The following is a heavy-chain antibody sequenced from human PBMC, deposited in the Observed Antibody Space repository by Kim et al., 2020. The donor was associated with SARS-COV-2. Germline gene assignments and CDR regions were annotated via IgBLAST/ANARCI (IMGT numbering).Heavy chain of an antibody. V-gene: IGHV3-48*03. CDR2: ISSSGSTI. D-gene: IGHD4-4*01. Sequence: GGSLRLSCAASGFTFSSYEMNWVRQAPGKGLEWVSYISSSGSTIYYADSVKGRFTISRDNAKNSLYLQMNSLRAEDTAVYYCARAIYGGNYDWGQGTLVTVSS. J-gene: IGHJ4*02. CDR1: GFTFSSYE. CDR3: ARAIYGGNYD.